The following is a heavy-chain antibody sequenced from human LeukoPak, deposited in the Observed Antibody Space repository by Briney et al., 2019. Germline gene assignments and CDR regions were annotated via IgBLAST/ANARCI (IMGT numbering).Heavy chain of an antibody. J-gene: IGHJ5*02. Sequence: ASVKVSCKAPGYSFTGYYIHWVRQAPGQGLECVGWINPNSGGTNYAQKFQGRVTMTRDTSISTAYMELSRLRSDDTVVYYCARGGSGSYFSWLDPWGQGTLVTVSS. V-gene: IGHV1-2*02. CDR2: INPNSGGT. CDR1: GYSFTGYY. CDR3: ARGGSGSYFSWLDP. D-gene: IGHD3-10*01.